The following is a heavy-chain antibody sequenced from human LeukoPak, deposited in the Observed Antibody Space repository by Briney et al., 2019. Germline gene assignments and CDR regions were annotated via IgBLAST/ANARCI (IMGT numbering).Heavy chain of an antibody. Sequence: GGSLRLSCAASGFTFSSYWMHWVRHAPGKGLVWVSRINSDGSSTSYADSVKGRFTISRDNAKNTLYLQMNSLRAEDTAVYYCARTGYFDWLLHYSYYYSMDVWGKGTTVTVSS. CDR1: GFTFSSYW. D-gene: IGHD3-9*01. J-gene: IGHJ6*03. CDR3: ARTGYFDWLLHYSYYYSMDV. CDR2: INSDGSST. V-gene: IGHV3-74*01.